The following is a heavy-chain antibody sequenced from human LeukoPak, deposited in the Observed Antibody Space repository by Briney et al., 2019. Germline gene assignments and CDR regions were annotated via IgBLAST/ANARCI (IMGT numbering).Heavy chain of an antibody. CDR1: GGSISSSSYY. CDR3: ARGAGGAVADPPNNWFDP. V-gene: IGHV4-61*05. CDR2: IYYSGST. D-gene: IGHD6-19*01. Sequence: PSETLSLTCTVSGGSISSSSYYWGWIRQPPGKGLEWIGYIYYSGSTNYNPSLKSRVTISVDTSKNQFSLKLSSVTAADTAVYYCARGAGGAVADPPNNWFDPWGRGTLVTVSS. J-gene: IGHJ5*02.